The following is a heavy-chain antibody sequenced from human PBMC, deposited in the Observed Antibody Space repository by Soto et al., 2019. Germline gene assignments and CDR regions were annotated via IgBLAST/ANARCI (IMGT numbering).Heavy chain of an antibody. Sequence: PGGSLRLSCAASGFTFSSYGMHWVRQAPGKGLEWVAVIPYDGSNKYYADSVKGRFTISRDNSKNTLYLQMNSLRAEDTAVYYCAKGSYYYDSSGHFDYWGQGTLVTVSS. J-gene: IGHJ4*02. CDR3: AKGSYYYDSSGHFDY. CDR1: GFTFSSYG. D-gene: IGHD3-22*01. CDR2: IPYDGSNK. V-gene: IGHV3-30*18.